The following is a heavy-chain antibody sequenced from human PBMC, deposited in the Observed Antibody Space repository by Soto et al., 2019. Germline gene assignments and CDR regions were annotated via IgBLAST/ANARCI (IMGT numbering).Heavy chain of an antibody. J-gene: IGHJ4*02. CDR1: GGSFSGYY. D-gene: IGHD6-19*01. CDR3: ARVRGRDSSGWYGYYFDY. V-gene: IGHV4-34*01. CDR2: INHSGST. Sequence: SETLSLTCAVYGGSFSGYYWSWIRQPPGKGLEWIGEINHSGSTNYNPSLKSRVTISVDTSKNQFSLKLSSVTAADTAVYYCARVRGRDSSGWYGYYFDYWGQGTLVTVSS.